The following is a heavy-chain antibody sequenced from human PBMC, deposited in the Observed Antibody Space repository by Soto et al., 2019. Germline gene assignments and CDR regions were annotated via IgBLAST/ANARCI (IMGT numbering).Heavy chain of an antibody. CDR1: GGSISSYY. Sequence: SETLSLTCTVSGGSISSYYWSWIRHPPGKGLEWIGYIYYSGSTNYNPSLKSRVTISVDTSKNQFSLKLSSVTAADTAVYYCATSRGDFPSAFDYWGQGTLVTVSS. J-gene: IGHJ4*02. D-gene: IGHD4-17*01. CDR3: ATSRGDFPSAFDY. CDR2: IYYSGST. V-gene: IGHV4-59*01.